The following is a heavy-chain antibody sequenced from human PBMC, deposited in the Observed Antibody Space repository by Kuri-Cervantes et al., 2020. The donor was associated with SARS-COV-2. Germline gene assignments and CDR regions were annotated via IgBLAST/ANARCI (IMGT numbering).Heavy chain of an antibody. CDR1: GFTFSSYA. Sequence: GESLKISCAASGFTFSSYAMSWVRQAPGKGLEWVSAISGSGGSTYYADSVKGRFTISRDNSKNTLYLQMNSLSAEDTAVYYCAKDIFWRRFLMTTVTRYGMDVWGQGTTVT. J-gene: IGHJ6*02. V-gene: IGHV3-23*01. CDR3: AKDIFWRRFLMTTVTRYGMDV. D-gene: IGHD4-17*01. CDR2: ISGSGGST.